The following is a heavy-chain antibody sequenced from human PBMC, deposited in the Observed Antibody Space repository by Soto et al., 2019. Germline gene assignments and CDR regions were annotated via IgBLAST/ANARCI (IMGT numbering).Heavy chain of an antibody. V-gene: IGHV3-11*06. CDR1: GFTFSDYY. CDR3: ARDRSGSYRGYYYYGMDV. D-gene: IGHD1-26*01. J-gene: IGHJ6*02. CDR2: FSSSSSYT. Sequence: PGGSLRLSCAASGFTFSDYYMSWIRQAPGKGLEWVSYFSSSSSYTNYAYSVKGRFTISRDNAKNSLYLQMNSLRAEDTAVYYCARDRSGSYRGYYYYGMDVWGQGTTVTVSS.